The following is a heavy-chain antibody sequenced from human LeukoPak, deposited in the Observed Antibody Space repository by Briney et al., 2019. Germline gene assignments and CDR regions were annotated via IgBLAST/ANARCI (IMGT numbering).Heavy chain of an antibody. CDR2: MNPNNGKT. CDR3: ARGHVSGGGLYYFNS. V-gene: IGHV1-8*03. Sequence: ASVTVSCXASGYIFTSLDINWVRQAPGQGLEWMGWMNPNNGKTAYAQKFQGRVTITRNTAITTAYMELSSLRSDDTAVYYCARGHVSGGGLYYFNSWGQGILVTVSS. CDR1: GYIFTSLD. D-gene: IGHD2-8*02. J-gene: IGHJ4*02.